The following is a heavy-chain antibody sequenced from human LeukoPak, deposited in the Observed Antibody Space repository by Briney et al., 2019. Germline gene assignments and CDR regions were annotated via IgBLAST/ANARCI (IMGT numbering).Heavy chain of an antibody. CDR3: ASGSHFDY. J-gene: IGHJ4*02. V-gene: IGHV3-7*01. CDR2: IKQDGSEK. Sequence: GGSLRLSCAASGFTFDDYGMSWVRQAPGKGLEWVANIKQDGSEKYYVGSVKGRFTISRDNAKNSLYLQMNSLRAEDTAVYYCASGSHFDYWGQGTLVTVSS. CDR1: GFTFDDYG.